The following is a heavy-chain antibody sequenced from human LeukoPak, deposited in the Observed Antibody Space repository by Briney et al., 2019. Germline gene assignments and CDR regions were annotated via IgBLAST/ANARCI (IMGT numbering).Heavy chain of an antibody. J-gene: IGHJ6*02. D-gene: IGHD2-2*01. CDR2: ISSSSYI. CDR3: ARDLYIVVVPAAMRGYYYGMDV. V-gene: IGHV3-21*01. CDR1: GFTFSSYS. Sequence: GGSLRLSCAASGFTFSSYSMNWVRQAPGKGLEWVSSISSSSYIYYADSVKGRFTISRDNAKNSLYLQMNSLRAEDTAVYYCARDLYIVVVPAAMRGYYYGMDVWGQGTTVTVSS.